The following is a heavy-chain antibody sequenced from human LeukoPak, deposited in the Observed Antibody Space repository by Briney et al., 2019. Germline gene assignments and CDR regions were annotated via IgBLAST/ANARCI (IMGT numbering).Heavy chain of an antibody. J-gene: IGHJ3*02. Sequence: SQTLSLTCTVSGGSISSGGYYWSWIRQPPGKGLEWIGYIYHSGSTYYNPSLKSRVTISVDRSKNQFSLKLSSVTAADTAVYYCARLQAVARAFDIWGQGTMVTVSS. CDR3: ARLQAVARAFDI. CDR1: GGSISSGGYY. D-gene: IGHD6-19*01. CDR2: IYHSGST. V-gene: IGHV4-30-2*01.